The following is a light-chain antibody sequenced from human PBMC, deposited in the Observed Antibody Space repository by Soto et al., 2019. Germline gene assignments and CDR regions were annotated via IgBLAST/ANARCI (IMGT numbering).Light chain of an antibody. CDR1: QSVSSN. CDR3: QQRSNWPIT. CDR2: DAS. V-gene: IGKV3-11*01. J-gene: IGKJ5*01. Sequence: EIVMTQSTATLSVSPGERATLSYRASQSVSSNLAWYQQKPGQAPRLLIYDASNRATGIPARFSGSGSGTDFTLTISSLEPEDFAVYYCQQRSNWPITFGQGTRLEI.